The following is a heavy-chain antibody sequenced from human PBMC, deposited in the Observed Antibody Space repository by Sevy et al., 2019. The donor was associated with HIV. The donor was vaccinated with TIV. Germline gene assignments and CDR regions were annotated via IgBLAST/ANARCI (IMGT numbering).Heavy chain of an antibody. V-gene: IGHV3-7*01. D-gene: IGHD3-3*01. J-gene: IGHJ4*02. CDR1: GFMFSTYW. CDR3: ARGYYDFRIDY. Sequence: GGSLRLSCAASGFMFSTYWMTWVRQAPGKGLEWVDNINQDGSETYYVDSVKGRFTVSRDNATNSLYLQMNSLRAEDTAVYYCARGYYDFRIDYWGQGTLVTVSS. CDR2: INQDGSET.